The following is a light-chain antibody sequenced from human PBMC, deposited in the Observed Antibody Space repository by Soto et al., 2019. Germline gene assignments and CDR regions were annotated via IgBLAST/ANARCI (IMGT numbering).Light chain of an antibody. CDR2: GAS. J-gene: IGKJ1*01. V-gene: IGKV3-20*01. CDR1: QSVSSN. Sequence: EIVMTQSPATLSVSPGERATLSCRASQSVSSNLAWYQQKPGQAPRLLIYGASTRATGIPDRFGGSGSGTDFTLTISRLEPEDFAVYYCQQYGSSGTFGQGTKVEI. CDR3: QQYGSSGT.